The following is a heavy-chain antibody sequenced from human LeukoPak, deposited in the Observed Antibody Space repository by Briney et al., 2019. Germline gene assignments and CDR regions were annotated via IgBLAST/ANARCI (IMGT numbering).Heavy chain of an antibody. CDR2: ISFDGSNK. J-gene: IGHJ4*02. CDR1: GFTFSSYT. D-gene: IGHD5-12*01. V-gene: IGHV3-30-3*01. Sequence: GGSLRLSCAASGFTFSSYTIHWVRQPPGKGLEWVAVISFDGSNKYYADSVKGRFTISRDNSKNTLYLQMNSLRAEDTAVYYCASAPMEWLRGDELDYWGQGTLVTVSS. CDR3: ASAPMEWLRGDELDY.